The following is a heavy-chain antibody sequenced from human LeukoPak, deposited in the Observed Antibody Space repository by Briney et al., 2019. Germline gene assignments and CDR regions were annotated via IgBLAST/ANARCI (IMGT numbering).Heavy chain of an antibody. V-gene: IGHV4-59*13. CDR3: ARAGYCSGPTCHTSRPVYNWFDP. CDR2: VYYSGNTNYN. Sequence: SETLSLTCSVSGVSISSYYWIWVRQPPGKGLECVGYVYYSGNTNYNNYNPSLKSRVTISMDTSKNQFSLKLTSVTAADTAMYYCARAGYCSGPTCHTSRPVYNWFDPWGQGTQVTVSS. J-gene: IGHJ5*02. D-gene: IGHD2-15*01. CDR1: GVSISSYY.